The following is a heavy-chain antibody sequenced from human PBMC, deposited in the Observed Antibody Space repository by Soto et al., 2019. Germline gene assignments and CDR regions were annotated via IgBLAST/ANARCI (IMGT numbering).Heavy chain of an antibody. CDR3: ARVRIAAAGPYNWFDP. CDR2: MNPNSGNT. D-gene: IGHD6-13*01. V-gene: IGHV1-8*01. Sequence: ASLKVCCKASGGTFSSYDINWVRQATGQGLEWMGWMNPNSGNTGYAQKFQGRVTMTRNTSISTAYMELSSLRSEDTAVYYCARVRIAAAGPYNWFDPWGQGTLVTVSS. J-gene: IGHJ5*02. CDR1: GGTFSSYD.